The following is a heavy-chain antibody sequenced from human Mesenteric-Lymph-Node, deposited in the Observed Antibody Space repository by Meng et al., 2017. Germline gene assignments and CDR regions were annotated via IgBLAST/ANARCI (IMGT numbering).Heavy chain of an antibody. CDR3: ARDRVAAMVTFDY. Sequence: GGSLRLSCAASGFTFSNYAMTWVRQAPGKGLEWVSIITDTSGDTKYADSVEGRFTISRDNSKNTLYLQMNSLRADDTAVYYCARDRVAAMVTFDYWGQGTLVTVSS. D-gene: IGHD5-18*01. J-gene: IGHJ4*02. CDR2: ITDTSGDT. CDR1: GFTFSNYA. V-gene: IGHV3-23*01.